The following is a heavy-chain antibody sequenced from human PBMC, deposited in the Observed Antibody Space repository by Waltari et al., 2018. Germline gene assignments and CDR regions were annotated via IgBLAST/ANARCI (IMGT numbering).Heavy chain of an antibody. Sequence: EVQLVESGGGLVKPGGSLRLSCAASGFTFSSYSMIWVRQAPGKGLGWVSSISWSGTYIYYADLVRGRLTISRDNAKNSLYLQMNSLRAEDTAVYYCASSKGSSGWYPQIDHWGQGTLVTVSS. CDR3: ASSKGSSGWYPQIDH. V-gene: IGHV3-21*01. J-gene: IGHJ4*02. D-gene: IGHD6-19*01. CDR1: GFTFSSYS. CDR2: ISWSGTYI.